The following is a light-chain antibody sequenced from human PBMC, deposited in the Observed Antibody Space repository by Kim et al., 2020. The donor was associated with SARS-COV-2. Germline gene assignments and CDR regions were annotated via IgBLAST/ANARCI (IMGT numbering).Light chain of an antibody. J-gene: IGKJ2*03. CDR1: QSISNK. V-gene: IGKV3-15*01. CDR2: GAS. CDR3: QQYNYWPIYS. Sequence: EVVMTQSPATLSVSPGERATLSCRASQSISNKLAWYQHKPGQAPRLLIYGASTRATDIPARFSGSGSGTEFTLTISSLQSEDFAVYYWQQYNYWPIYSFGQGTKLEI.